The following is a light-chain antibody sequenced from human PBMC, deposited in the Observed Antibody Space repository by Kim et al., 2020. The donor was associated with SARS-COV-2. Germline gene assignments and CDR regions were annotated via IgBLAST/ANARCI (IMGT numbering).Light chain of an antibody. CDR2: DAS. J-gene: IGKJ4*01. Sequence: DIVLTQSPATLSLSPGDRATLSCRASQSVSSALAWYQQKPGQAPRLLIYDASHRATGIPARFSGSGYGTDFTLTISSLETEDFAVYFCQQRKNWPLTFGGGTKVDIK. CDR1: QSVSSA. V-gene: IGKV3-11*01. CDR3: QQRKNWPLT.